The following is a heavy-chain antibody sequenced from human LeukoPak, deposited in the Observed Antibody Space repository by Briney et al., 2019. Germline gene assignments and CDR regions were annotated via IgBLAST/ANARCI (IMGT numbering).Heavy chain of an antibody. Sequence: PGGSLRLSCAASGFTFSDYYMSWIRQAPGKGLEWVSYISSSGSTIYYPDSVKGRFTISRDNAKNTLYLQMNSLRAEDTAVYYCARDLDYSNYLFDYWGQGTLVTVSS. CDR3: ARDLDYSNYLFDY. CDR1: GFTFSDYY. J-gene: IGHJ4*02. V-gene: IGHV3-11*01. D-gene: IGHD4-11*01. CDR2: ISSSGSTI.